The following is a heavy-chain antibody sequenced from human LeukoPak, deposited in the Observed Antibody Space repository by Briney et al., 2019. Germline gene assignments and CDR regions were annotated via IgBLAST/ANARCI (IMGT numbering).Heavy chain of an antibody. CDR1: GFTFSSYE. D-gene: IGHD2-21*01. V-gene: IGHV3-48*03. Sequence: GGSLRLSCAASGFTFSSYEMNWARQAPGKGLEWVSYISSSGSMIYYADSVKGRFTISRDNAKDSLFLQMNSLRAEDTAVYYCVREGHICGGECFDLWGQGTLVTVSS. CDR2: ISSSGSMI. J-gene: IGHJ4*02. CDR3: VREGHICGGECFDL.